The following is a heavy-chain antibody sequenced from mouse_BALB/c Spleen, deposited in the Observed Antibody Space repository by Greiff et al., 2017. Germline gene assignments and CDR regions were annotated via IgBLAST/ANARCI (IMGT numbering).Heavy chain of an antibody. CDR2: ISSGGST. Sequence: EVNLVASGGGLVKPGGSLKLSCAASGFTFSSYAMSWVRQTPEKRLEWVASISSGGSTYYPDSVKGRFTISRDNARNILYLQMSSLGSEDTAMYYCARANRFEDYAMDYWGQGSSVTVSA. D-gene: IGHD2-14*01. V-gene: IGHV5-6-5*01. J-gene: IGHJ4*01. CDR1: GFTFSSYA. CDR3: ARANRFEDYAMDY.